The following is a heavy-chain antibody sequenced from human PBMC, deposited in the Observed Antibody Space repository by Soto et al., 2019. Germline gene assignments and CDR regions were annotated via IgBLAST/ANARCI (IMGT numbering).Heavy chain of an antibody. J-gene: IGHJ4*02. V-gene: IGHV4-39*01. Sequence: SETLSLTCSVSGGSFSSTSYYWGWIRQPPGKGLEWIGSIYYSGRTYYNPSLKSRITISVDTSKNQFSLKLSSVTAADTAVYYCTRHYYGIPFDYWGQGALVTVSS. D-gene: IGHD3-10*01. CDR1: GGSFSSTSYY. CDR3: TRHYYGIPFDY. CDR2: IYYSGRT.